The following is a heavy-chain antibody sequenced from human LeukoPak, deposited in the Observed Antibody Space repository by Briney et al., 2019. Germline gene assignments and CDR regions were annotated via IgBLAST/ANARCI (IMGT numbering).Heavy chain of an antibody. CDR2: ISAYNGNT. J-gene: IGHJ6*04. CDR3: ARADIVVVPAAMSLTYYYYGMDV. Sequence: ASVKVSCKASGYTFTSYGISWVRQAPGQGLEWMGWISAYNGNTNYAQKLQGRVTMTTDTSTSTAYMELRSLRSDDTAVYYCARADIVVVPAAMSLTYYYYGMDVWAKGPRSPSPQ. V-gene: IGHV1-18*04. D-gene: IGHD2-2*01. CDR1: GYTFTSYG.